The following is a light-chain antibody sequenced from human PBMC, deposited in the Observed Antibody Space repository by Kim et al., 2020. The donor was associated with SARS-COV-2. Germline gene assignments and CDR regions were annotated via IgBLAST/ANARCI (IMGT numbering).Light chain of an antibody. CDR1: SLRSYY. CDR3: TSRDSSGNHHWV. J-gene: IGLJ3*02. Sequence: SSELTQDPAVSVALGQTVTITCQGDSLRSYYATWYQQKPGQAPVIVTYGKNTRPSGTPDRFSGSSSGNTASLTITGAQAEDEADYYCTSRDSSGNHHWVF. CDR2: GKN. V-gene: IGLV3-19*01.